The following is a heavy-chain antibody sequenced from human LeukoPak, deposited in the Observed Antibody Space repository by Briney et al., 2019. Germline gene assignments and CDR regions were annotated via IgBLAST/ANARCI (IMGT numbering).Heavy chain of an antibody. J-gene: IGHJ1*01. V-gene: IGHV1-2*04. CDR3: ARGYDDYGAEYFQH. D-gene: IGHD4-17*01. CDR2: INPNSGGT. CDR1: GYTFTGYY. Sequence: ASVKVSCKASGYTFTGYYMHWVRQAPGQGLEWMGWINPNSGGTNYAQKFQGWVTMTRDTSISTAYMELSRLRSDDTAVYYCARGYDDYGAEYFQHWGQGTLVTVSS.